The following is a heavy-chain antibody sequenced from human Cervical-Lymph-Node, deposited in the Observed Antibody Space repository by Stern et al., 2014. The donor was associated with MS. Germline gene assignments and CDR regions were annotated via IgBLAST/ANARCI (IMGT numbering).Heavy chain of an antibody. V-gene: IGHV3-30*03. Sequence: VQLVQSGGGVVQPGRSLRLSCAASGFIFNYYGMHWVRPAPGKGLQWVAVISNDGSSRDYADSVKGRFTISRDNSKNTLFLQMNSLRVEDTGVYYCASRYDYGDYIYWGQGTLVTVSS. CDR1: GFIFNYYG. J-gene: IGHJ4*02. CDR3: ASRYDYGDYIY. D-gene: IGHD4-17*01. CDR2: ISNDGSSR.